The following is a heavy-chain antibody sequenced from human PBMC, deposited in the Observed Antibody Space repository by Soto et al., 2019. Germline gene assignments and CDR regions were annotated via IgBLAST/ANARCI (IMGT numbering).Heavy chain of an antibody. J-gene: IGHJ6*02. V-gene: IGHV1-69*02. CDR2: IIPILGLA. D-gene: IGHD4-17*01. CDR1: GGTCRSYT. CDR3: ETNDSGDYNPDYFYGMDV. Sequence: QVQLVQSGAEVQKPGSSVKVSCKTSGGTCRSYTMNWVRQAPGQGLEWRVRIIPILGLANYAQKFQGRVTITADKSTSKAYMDLSSLRSEDTAIYYCETNDSGDYNPDYFYGMDVWGQGTTVTVS.